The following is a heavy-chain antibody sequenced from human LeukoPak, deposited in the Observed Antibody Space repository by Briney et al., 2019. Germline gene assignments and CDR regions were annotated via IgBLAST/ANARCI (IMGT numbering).Heavy chain of an antibody. Sequence: PGRSLRLSCAASGFTFSSYGMHWVRQAPGKGLEWVAVISYDGSNKYYADSVKGRFTISRDNSKNTLYLQMNSLRAEDTAVYYCATGTRYSYGPSDYWGQGTLVTVSS. CDR1: GFTFSSYG. CDR3: ATGTRYSYGPSDY. J-gene: IGHJ4*02. V-gene: IGHV3-30*03. D-gene: IGHD5-18*01. CDR2: ISYDGSNK.